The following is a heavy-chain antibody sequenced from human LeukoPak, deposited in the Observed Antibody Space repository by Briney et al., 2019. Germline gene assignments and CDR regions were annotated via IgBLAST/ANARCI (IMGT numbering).Heavy chain of an antibody. CDR2: MNPNSGNT. CDR3: ASGIFGVTPAGRLDP. V-gene: IGHV1-8*01. D-gene: IGHD3-3*01. Sequence: ASVKVSCKPSGYTFTSYDINWVRQATGQRLEWMGWMNPNSGNTGYAQKFQGRVTMTRNTSISTAYMELSSLRSEDTAVYYCASGIFGVTPAGRLDPWGQGTLVTVSS. J-gene: IGHJ5*02. CDR1: GYTFTSYD.